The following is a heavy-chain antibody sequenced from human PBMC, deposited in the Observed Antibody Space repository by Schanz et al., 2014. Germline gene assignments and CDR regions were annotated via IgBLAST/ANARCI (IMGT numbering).Heavy chain of an antibody. CDR2: ISSTTDYT. J-gene: IGHJ6*02. CDR1: GFTFSSYT. Sequence: EVQLVESGGGLVQPGGSLRLSCAASGFTFSSYTFNWVRQAPGKGLEWISYISSTTDYTQYADSVKGRFTVSRDNARNSLYLQMDSLRDEDTAVYYCARDRRVQTYYYYHYGMDVWGQGTTVIVSS. V-gene: IGHV3-48*02. CDR3: ARDRRVQTYYYYHYGMDV.